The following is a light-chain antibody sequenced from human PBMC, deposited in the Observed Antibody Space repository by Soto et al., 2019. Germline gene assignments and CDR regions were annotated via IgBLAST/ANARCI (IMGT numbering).Light chain of an antibody. CDR2: EVS. J-gene: IGLJ2*01. Sequence: QSALTQPASVSGSPGQSITISCTGTSSDVGAYNYVSWFQQHPGKAPKLMIYEVSNRPSGISSRFSGSKSGNTASLTISGLQAEDDADYYCSSYTCTSTLVFGGGTKVTVL. V-gene: IGLV2-14*01. CDR3: SSYTCTSTLV. CDR1: SSDVGAYNY.